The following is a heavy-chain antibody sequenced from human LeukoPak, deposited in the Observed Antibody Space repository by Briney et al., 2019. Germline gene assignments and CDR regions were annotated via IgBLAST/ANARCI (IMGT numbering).Heavy chain of an antibody. D-gene: IGHD1-26*01. CDR3: AKEARWWELMYYFDY. CDR1: GFTFSSYG. Sequence: SGGSLRLSCAASGFTFSSYGMHWVRQAPGKGLEGVAVISYDGSNKYYADSMKGRFTISRDNSKNTMYLQMNSLRAEDTAVYYCAKEARWWELMYYFDYWGQGTLVTVSS. J-gene: IGHJ4*02. CDR2: ISYDGSNK. V-gene: IGHV3-30*18.